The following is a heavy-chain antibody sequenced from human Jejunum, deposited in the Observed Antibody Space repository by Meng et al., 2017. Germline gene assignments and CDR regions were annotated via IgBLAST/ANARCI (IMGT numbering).Heavy chain of an antibody. D-gene: IGHD2-2*01. CDR3: AVDCSSTTCYGFDY. V-gene: IGHV1-18*01. CDR2: IATHNGDT. CDR1: GYTFRKYG. J-gene: IGHJ4*02. Sequence: ASVKVSCKPSGYTFRKYGISWVRQAPGQGLEWMGWIATHNGDTKYAQRLQGRVTMTTDITTNTVFMELRSLTSDDTGVYYCAVDCSSTTCYGFDYWGQGTQVTVSS.